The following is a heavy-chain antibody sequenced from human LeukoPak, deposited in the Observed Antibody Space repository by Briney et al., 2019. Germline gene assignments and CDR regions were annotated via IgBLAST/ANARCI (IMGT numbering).Heavy chain of an antibody. Sequence: SETLSLTCTVSGGSISSYYWSWIRQPAGKGLEWIGRIYTSGSTNYNPSLKSRVTMSVDTSKNQFSLKLSSVTAADTAVYYCARDDSSSWYGWFDHWGQGTLVTVSS. J-gene: IGHJ5*02. D-gene: IGHD6-13*01. CDR3: ARDDSSSWYGWFDH. CDR1: GGSISSYY. CDR2: IYTSGST. V-gene: IGHV4-4*07.